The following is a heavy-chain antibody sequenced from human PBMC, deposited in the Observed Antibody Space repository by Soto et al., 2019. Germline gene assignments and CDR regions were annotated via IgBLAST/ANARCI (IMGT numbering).Heavy chain of an antibody. D-gene: IGHD3-3*01. V-gene: IGHV1-18*01. J-gene: IGHJ6*02. CDR3: ARGPGVIIGAMDV. Sequence: KSSDKFQDRVSMTTDTSTGTAYMELRSLSSDDTAVYYCARGPGVIIGAMDVWGQGTAVTVSS.